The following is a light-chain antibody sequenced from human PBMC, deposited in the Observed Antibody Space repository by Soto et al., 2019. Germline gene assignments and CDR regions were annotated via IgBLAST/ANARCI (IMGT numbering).Light chain of an antibody. Sequence: QDVLTQPPSASGTPGQRVTISCSGSSSNIGSNTVNWYQQLPGTAPKLLIYSNNQRPSGVPDRFSGSKSGTSASLAISGLQSEDEADYYCAAWDDSLNAVFGTGTKLTVL. CDR2: SNN. V-gene: IGLV1-44*01. CDR1: SSNIGSNT. J-gene: IGLJ1*01. CDR3: AAWDDSLNAV.